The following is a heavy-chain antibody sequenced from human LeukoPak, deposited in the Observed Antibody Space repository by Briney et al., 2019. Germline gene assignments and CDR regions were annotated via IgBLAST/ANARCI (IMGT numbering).Heavy chain of an antibody. CDR3: ARVWAYYYDSSGYYPHDAFDI. CDR2: FDPEDGET. J-gene: IGHJ3*02. D-gene: IGHD3-22*01. Sequence: GASVKVSCKVSGYTLTELSMHWVRQAPGKGLEWMGGFDPEDGETIYAQKFQGRVTMTEDTSTDTAYMELSSLRSEDTAVYYCARVWAYYYDSSGYYPHDAFDIWGQGTMVTVSS. CDR1: GYTLTELS. V-gene: IGHV1-24*01.